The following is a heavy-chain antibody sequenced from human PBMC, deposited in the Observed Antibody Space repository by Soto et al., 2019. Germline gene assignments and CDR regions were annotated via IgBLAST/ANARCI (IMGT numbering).Heavy chain of an antibody. CDR3: ARDLIRRYYDSSGYPTV. V-gene: IGHV4-31*03. J-gene: IGHJ4*02. CDR2: IYYSGST. CDR1: SGSISSGGYY. D-gene: IGHD3-22*01. Sequence: QVQLQESGPGLVKPSQTLSLTCTVSSGSISSGGYYWSWIRQHPGKGLEWIGYIYYSGSTYYNPSLKSRVTISVDTSKNQFSLKLSSVTAADTAVYYCARDLIRRYYDSSGYPTVWGQGTLVTVSS.